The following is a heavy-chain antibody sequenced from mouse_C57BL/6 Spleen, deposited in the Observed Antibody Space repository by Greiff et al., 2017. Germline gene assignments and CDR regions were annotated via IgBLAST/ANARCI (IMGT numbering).Heavy chain of an antibody. V-gene: IGHV1-80*01. Sequence: VKVVESGAELVKPGASVKISCKASGYAFSSYWMNWVKQRPGKGLEWIGHIYPGDGATNYNGKFKGKATVTADKSSSTAYVQISSLPSEDSSVYFCAGERYYYGSSWDFDDWGTGTTVTVSS. J-gene: IGHJ1*03. CDR1: GYAFSSYW. D-gene: IGHD1-1*01. CDR2: IYPGDGAT. CDR3: AGERYYYGSSWDFDD.